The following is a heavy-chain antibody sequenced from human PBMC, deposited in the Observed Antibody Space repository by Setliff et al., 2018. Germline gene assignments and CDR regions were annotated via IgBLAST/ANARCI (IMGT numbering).Heavy chain of an antibody. D-gene: IGHD3-9*01. CDR2: IGAYNGNT. CDR3: ARGEAGYYEAFDI. J-gene: IGHJ3*02. Sequence: ASVKVSCKASGYTFISYDINWVRQAPGQGLEWMGWIGAYNGNTKYAQKFQGRATLTTETSANTAYMKLRSLRSDDTAVYYCARGEAGYYEAFDIWGQGTMVTVSS. V-gene: IGHV1-18*01. CDR1: GYTFISYD.